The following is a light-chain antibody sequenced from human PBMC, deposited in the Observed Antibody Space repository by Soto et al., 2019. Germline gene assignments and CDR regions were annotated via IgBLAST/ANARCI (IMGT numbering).Light chain of an antibody. CDR3: QPYDSSPLT. J-gene: IGKJ3*01. CDR2: AAS. CDR1: QSVSSSY. Sequence: EIVLTQSPGTLSLSPGERATLSCRASQSVSSSYLAWYQHKPGKAPRRLIYAASSRATGIPERFSGSGSGTDFNLSISTLEPEDFAVYYCQPYDSSPLTFGPGTKVDI. V-gene: IGKV3-20*01.